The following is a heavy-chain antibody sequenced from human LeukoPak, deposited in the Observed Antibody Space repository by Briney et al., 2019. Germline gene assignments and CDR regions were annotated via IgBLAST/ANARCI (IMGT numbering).Heavy chain of an antibody. V-gene: IGHV3-30-3*01. CDR2: ISYDGSNK. CDR1: GFTFSSYA. CDR3: ARGSGSYFGPSDY. D-gene: IGHD3-10*01. J-gene: IGHJ4*02. Sequence: GGSLRLSCAASGFTFSSYAMHWVRQAPGKGLKWVAVISYDGSNKYYADSVKGRFTISRDNSKNTLYLQMNSLRAEDTAVYYCARGSGSYFGPSDYWGQGTLVTVSS.